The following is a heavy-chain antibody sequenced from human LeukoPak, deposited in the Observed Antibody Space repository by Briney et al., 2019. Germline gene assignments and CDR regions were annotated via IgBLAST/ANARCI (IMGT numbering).Heavy chain of an antibody. D-gene: IGHD1-26*01. J-gene: IGHJ4*02. CDR2: IDSTITYI. CDR3: ARDSLVGSTTPVFDY. CDR1: RFTFSTYS. Sequence: KPGGSLRLSCAASRFTFSTYSMNWVRQAPGKGLEWVSSIDSTITYIYYADSVKGRFTISRDNAKNSLYLQMDSLRAEDTAVYYCARDSLVGSTTPVFDYWGQGTLVTVSS. V-gene: IGHV3-21*04.